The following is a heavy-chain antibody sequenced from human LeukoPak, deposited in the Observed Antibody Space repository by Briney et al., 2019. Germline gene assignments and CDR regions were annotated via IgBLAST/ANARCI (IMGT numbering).Heavy chain of an antibody. D-gene: IGHD3-3*01. CDR3: ARDLRIRFLEWLSARGFDY. J-gene: IGHJ4*02. CDR1: GFTFSSYS. CDR2: ISSSSSYI. Sequence: GGSLRLSCAASGFTFSSYSMNWVRQAPGKGLEWVSSISSSSSYIYYADSVKARFPISRDNAKNSLYLQMNSLRAEDTAVYYCARDLRIRFLEWLSARGFDYWGQGTLVTVSS. V-gene: IGHV3-21*01.